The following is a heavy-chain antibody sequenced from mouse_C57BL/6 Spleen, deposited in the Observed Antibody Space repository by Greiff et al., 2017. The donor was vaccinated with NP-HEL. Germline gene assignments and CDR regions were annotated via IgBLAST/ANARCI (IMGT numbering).Heavy chain of an antibody. Sequence: EVQLQQSGPELVKPGASVKIPCKASGYTFTDYNMDWVKQSHGKSLEWIGDINPNNGGTIYNQKFKGKATLTVDKSSSTAYMELRSLTSEDTAVYYCARPLDYGSSYWYFDVWGTGTTVTVSS. CDR3: ARPLDYGSSYWYFDV. V-gene: IGHV1-18*01. J-gene: IGHJ1*03. D-gene: IGHD1-1*01. CDR1: GYTFTDYN. CDR2: INPNNGGT.